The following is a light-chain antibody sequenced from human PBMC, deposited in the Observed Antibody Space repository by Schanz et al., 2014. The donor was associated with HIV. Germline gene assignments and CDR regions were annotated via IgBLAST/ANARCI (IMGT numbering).Light chain of an antibody. V-gene: IGLV3-21*01. J-gene: IGLJ2*01. CDR2: YDT. CDR1: NVGIKS. Sequence: VLTQPPSVSVAPGKTASITCGGNNVGIKSVHWYQQKPGQAPVMVISYDTDRPSGIPERFSGSNSGHTATLTISRVEAGDEADYYCQVWDTFMSAVFGGGTKLTVL. CDR3: QVWDTFMSAV.